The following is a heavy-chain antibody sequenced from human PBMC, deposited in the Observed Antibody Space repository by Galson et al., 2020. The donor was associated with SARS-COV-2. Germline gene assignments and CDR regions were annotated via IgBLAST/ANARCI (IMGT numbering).Heavy chain of an antibody. V-gene: IGHV4-61*02. Sequence: SETLSLTCTVSGGSISSGSYYWSWIRQPAGKGLEWIGRIYTSGSTNYNPSLKSRVTISVDTSKNQFSLKLSSVTAADTAVYYCARDSRSGSQDYWGQGTLVTVSS. CDR3: ARDSRSGSQDY. D-gene: IGHD3-22*01. CDR2: IYTSGST. CDR1: GGSISSGSYY. J-gene: IGHJ4*02.